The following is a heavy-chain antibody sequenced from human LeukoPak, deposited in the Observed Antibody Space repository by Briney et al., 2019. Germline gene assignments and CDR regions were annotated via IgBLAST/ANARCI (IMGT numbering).Heavy chain of an antibody. J-gene: IGHJ4*02. Sequence: GGSLRLSCAASGFTFDDYAMHWVRQAPGKGLEWVSLISGDGGSTYYADSVKGRFTISRDNAKNSLYLQMNSLRAEDTAVYYCARDCSGGTCYGSYFDSWGQGTLVTVSS. CDR2: ISGDGGST. V-gene: IGHV3-43*02. CDR1: GFTFDDYA. D-gene: IGHD2-15*01. CDR3: ARDCSGGTCYGSYFDS.